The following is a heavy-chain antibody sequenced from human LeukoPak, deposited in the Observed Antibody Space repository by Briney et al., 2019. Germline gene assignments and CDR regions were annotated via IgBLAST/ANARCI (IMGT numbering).Heavy chain of an antibody. D-gene: IGHD3-16*01. CDR3: AREWMGVIDY. V-gene: IGHV4-4*07. CDR2: IYTSGST. Sequence: PSETLSLTCIVSGGSISCYNWSWLGQPAGKGLEWIGRIYTSGSTNYNPSLKSRVTMSVDTSKNQFSLKLSTVTAADTAVYYCAREWMGVIDYRGQGTLVTVSS. CDR1: GGSISCYN. J-gene: IGHJ4*02.